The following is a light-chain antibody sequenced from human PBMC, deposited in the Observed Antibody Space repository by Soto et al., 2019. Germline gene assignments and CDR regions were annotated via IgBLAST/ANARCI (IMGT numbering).Light chain of an antibody. Sequence: QSALTQPASVSGSPGQSITISCTGTSNDVGSYNYVSWYQQHPGKAPKLIIYNVSFRPSGVSLRFSGSKSGNTASLTISGLQAGDGADYSCNSYPPGSTRVCVFGIGTRVTAL. CDR1: SNDVGSYNY. V-gene: IGLV2-14*01. CDR2: NVS. J-gene: IGLJ1*01. CDR3: NSYPPGSTRVCV.